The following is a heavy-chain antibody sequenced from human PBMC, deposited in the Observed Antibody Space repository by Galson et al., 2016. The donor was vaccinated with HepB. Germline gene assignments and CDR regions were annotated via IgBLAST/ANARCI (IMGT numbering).Heavy chain of an antibody. D-gene: IGHD2-2*01. CDR1: GYTFTDYY. Sequence: SVKVSCKASGYTFTDYYMHWVRQAPGQGLEWMGWINPNRGDTNYAQKFQGRVTMTRDASISTAYMELSSMRSDDTAVYYCASLLYYISVTRTFNIWGPGTLITVSS. CDR2: INPNRGDT. CDR3: ASLLYYISVTRTFNI. J-gene: IGHJ3*02. V-gene: IGHV1-2*02.